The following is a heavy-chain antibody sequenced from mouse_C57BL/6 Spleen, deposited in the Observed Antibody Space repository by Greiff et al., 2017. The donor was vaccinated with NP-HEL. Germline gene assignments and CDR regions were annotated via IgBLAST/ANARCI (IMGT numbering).Heavy chain of an antibody. V-gene: IGHV1-54*01. J-gene: IGHJ2*01. CDR3: ARADSSGYGY. CDR2: LNPGCGGT. Sequence: QVQLQQSGAELVRPGTSVKVSCKASGYAFTNYLLEWVKQRPGQGLEWIGVLNPGCGGTNYNEKFKGKATLTADKSSSTAYMQLSSLKTEDSAVYCCARADSSGYGYWGKGTTLTVSS. D-gene: IGHD3-2*02. CDR1: GYAFTNYL.